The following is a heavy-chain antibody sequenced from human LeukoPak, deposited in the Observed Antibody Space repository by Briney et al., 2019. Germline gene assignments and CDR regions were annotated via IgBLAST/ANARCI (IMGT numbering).Heavy chain of an antibody. V-gene: IGHV4-4*09. Sequence: SETLSLTCTVSGGSISSYYWSWIRQPPGKGLEWIGYIYTSGSTNYNPSLKSRVTISVDTSKNQFSLKLSSVTAADTAVYYCARLHGSGSYFDYWGQGTLVTVSS. CDR2: IYTSGST. CDR1: GGSISSYY. D-gene: IGHD3-10*01. J-gene: IGHJ4*02. CDR3: ARLHGSGSYFDY.